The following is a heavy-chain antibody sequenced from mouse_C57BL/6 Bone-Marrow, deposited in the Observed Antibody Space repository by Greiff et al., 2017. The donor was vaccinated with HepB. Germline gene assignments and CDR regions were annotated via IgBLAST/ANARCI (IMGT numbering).Heavy chain of an antibody. CDR2: IYPGDGDT. CDR3: ARRRRGSNYGYFDV. CDR1: GYAFSSSW. J-gene: IGHJ1*03. D-gene: IGHD1-1*01. Sequence: QVQLKQSGPELVKPGASVKISCKASGYAFSSSWMNWVKQRPGKGLEWIGRIYPGDGDTNYNGKFKGKATLTADKSSSTAYMQLSSLTSEDSAVYYCARRRRGSNYGYFDVWGTGTTVTVSS. V-gene: IGHV1-82*01.